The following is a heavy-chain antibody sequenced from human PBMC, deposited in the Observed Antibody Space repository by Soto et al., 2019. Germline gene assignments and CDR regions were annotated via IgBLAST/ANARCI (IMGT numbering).Heavy chain of an antibody. D-gene: IGHD6-13*01. J-gene: IGHJ4*02. V-gene: IGHV3-30-3*01. Sequence: GGSLRLSCGASGFTFSTYAMHWVRQAPGKGLEWVAVISYDGGNKYYADSVKGRFTISRDNSKNTLFLQMNSLRTEDTAVYFCASLAASSSSSVYYFDYWGQGILVTVSS. CDR1: GFTFSTYA. CDR2: ISYDGGNK. CDR3: ASLAASSSSSVYYFDY.